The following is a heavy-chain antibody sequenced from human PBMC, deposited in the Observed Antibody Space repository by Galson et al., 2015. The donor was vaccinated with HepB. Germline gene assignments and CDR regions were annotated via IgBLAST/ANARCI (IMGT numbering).Heavy chain of an antibody. CDR1: RLIFINSA. V-gene: IGHV1-58*01. J-gene: IGHJ3*01. Sequence: SVKVSCKASRLIFINSAVQWVRQARGQRLEWIGWILVGSGDTNYEQNLQERVTITRDMSTNTAYMELSSLKSEDTAMYYCAAWGELRRAFDLWGQGTMVTVSS. D-gene: IGHD1-7*01. CDR2: ILVGSGDT. CDR3: AAWGELRRAFDL.